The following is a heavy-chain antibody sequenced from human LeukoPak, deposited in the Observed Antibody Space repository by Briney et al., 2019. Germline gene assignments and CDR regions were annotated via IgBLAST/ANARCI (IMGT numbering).Heavy chain of an antibody. V-gene: IGHV3-23*01. CDR1: GFTFSSYA. Sequence: PGGSLRLSCAASGFTFSSYAMSWVRQALGKGLEWVSAIGGCSDCTYCAVSVKGRFTIYRDYSKNTLYLQMNSLRAEDTAVYYCAKSYSGSYWFDAFDIWGQGTMVTVSS. CDR2: IGGCSDCT. CDR3: AKSYSGSYWFDAFDI. J-gene: IGHJ3*02. D-gene: IGHD1-26*01.